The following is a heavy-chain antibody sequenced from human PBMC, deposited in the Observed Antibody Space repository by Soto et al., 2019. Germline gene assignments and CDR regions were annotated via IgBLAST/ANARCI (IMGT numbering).Heavy chain of an antibody. CDR1: GFTFSSNY. CDR3: ARVGTVHSYYFDY. J-gene: IGHJ4*02. CDR2: LFSGGST. V-gene: IGHV3-53*01. Sequence: LSLSCAASGFTFSSNYMSWVRQAPGKGLEWVSVLFSGGSTYYADSVKGRFTISRDNSKNTLYLQMNSLRVEDTAIYYCARVGTVHSYYFDYWGQGTLVTVSS. D-gene: IGHD1-7*01.